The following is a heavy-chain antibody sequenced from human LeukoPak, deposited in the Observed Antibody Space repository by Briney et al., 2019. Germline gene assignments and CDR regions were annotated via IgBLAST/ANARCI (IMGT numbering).Heavy chain of an antibody. CDR1: GYTFTSYG. CDR2: LNPNSGGT. D-gene: IGHD6-19*01. Sequence: ASVKVSCKASGYTFTSYGISWVRQAPGQGLEWMGWLNPNSGGTNYAQKFQGRVTMTRDTSISTAYMEVSGLRSDDTAFYYCARDVPRTGYSGWSSGFWGQGTLVTVSS. J-gene: IGHJ4*02. V-gene: IGHV1-2*02. CDR3: ARDVPRTGYSGWSSGF.